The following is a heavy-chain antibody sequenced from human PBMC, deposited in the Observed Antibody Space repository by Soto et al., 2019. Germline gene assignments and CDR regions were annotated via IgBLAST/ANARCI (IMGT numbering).Heavy chain of an antibody. CDR2: ISYDGSNK. CDR3: ATFDY. J-gene: IGHJ4*02. CDR1: GFTFSSYG. V-gene: IGHV3-30*03. Sequence: QVQLVESGGGVVQPGRSLRLSCAASGFTFSSYGMHWVRQAPGKGLEWVAVISYDGSNKYYADSVKGRFTIPRDNSKNTLYLQMNSLRAEDTAVYYCATFDYWGQGTLVTVSS.